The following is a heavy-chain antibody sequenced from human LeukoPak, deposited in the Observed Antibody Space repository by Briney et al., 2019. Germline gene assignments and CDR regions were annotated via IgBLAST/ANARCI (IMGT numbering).Heavy chain of an antibody. CDR2: IGVSGSTM. Sequence: GGPLRLPCAASGFTFSSYEMNWVRQAPGKGLEWVSYIGVSGSTMYHAESVKGRFTISRDNAKNSLYLQMNSLRAEDTAVCYCARERYCSSTSCPHGDLDYWGQGTLVSVSS. CDR1: GFTFSSYE. J-gene: IGHJ4*02. V-gene: IGHV3-48*03. D-gene: IGHD2-2*01. CDR3: ARERYCSSTSCPHGDLDY.